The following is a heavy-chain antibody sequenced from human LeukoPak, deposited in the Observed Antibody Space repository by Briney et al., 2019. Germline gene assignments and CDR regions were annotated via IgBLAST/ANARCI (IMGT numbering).Heavy chain of an antibody. D-gene: IGHD6-19*01. Sequence: PSETLSLTCTVSGGSISSYYWSWIRQPPGKGLEWIGYIYYSGSTNYNPSLRSRVTISVDTSKNQFSLKLSSVTAADTAVYYCARRHSSAWWNGMDVWGQGTTVTVSS. CDR2: IYYSGST. V-gene: IGHV4-59*08. J-gene: IGHJ6*02. CDR3: ARRHSSAWWNGMDV. CDR1: GGSISSYY.